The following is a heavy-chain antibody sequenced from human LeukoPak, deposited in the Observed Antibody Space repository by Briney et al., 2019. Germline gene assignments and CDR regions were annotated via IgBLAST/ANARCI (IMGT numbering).Heavy chain of an antibody. D-gene: IGHD4-23*01. V-gene: IGHV3-7*01. J-gene: IGHJ5*02. CDR2: IKQDGSEK. CDR3: FGNWFDP. CDR1: GFTVSSNY. Sequence: PGGSLRLSCAASGFTVSSNYMSWVRQAPGKGLEWVANIKQDGSEKYYVDSVKGRFTISRDNAKNSLYLQMNSLRAEDTAVYYCFGNWFDPWGQGSLVTVSS.